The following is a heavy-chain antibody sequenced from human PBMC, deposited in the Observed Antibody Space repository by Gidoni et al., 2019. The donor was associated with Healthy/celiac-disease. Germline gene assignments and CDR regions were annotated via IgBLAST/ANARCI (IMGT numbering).Heavy chain of an antibody. J-gene: IGHJ3*02. Sequence: QVQLQESVSGLVKPSQTLSCTCALSVGSISSGGYYWSWIRQPPGKGLEWIGYIYYSGSTYYNPSLKSRVTISVDTSKNQFSLKLSSVTAADTAVYYCARVVVINAFDIWGQGTMVTVSS. CDR1: VGSISSGGYY. D-gene: IGHD3-22*01. CDR2: IYYSGST. CDR3: ARVVVINAFDI. V-gene: IGHV4-30-4*01.